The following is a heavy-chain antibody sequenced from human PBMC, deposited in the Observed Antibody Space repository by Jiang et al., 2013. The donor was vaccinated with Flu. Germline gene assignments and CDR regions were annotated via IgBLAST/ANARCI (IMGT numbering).Heavy chain of an antibody. V-gene: IGHV4-59*01. CDR2: IYYSGSS. CDR1: GGSISSYY. D-gene: IGHD6-6*01. J-gene: IGHJ6*02. CDR3: AGIYSSSTYYYAMDV. Sequence: TLSLTCTVSGGSISSYYWSWIRQPPGKGLEWIGYIYYSGSSNYNPSLKSRVTISVDTSKNQFSLKLNSVTAADTAVYYCAGIYSSSTYYYAMDVWGQGTTVTVSS.